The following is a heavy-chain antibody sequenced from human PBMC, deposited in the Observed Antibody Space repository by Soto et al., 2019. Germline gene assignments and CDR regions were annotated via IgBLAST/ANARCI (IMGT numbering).Heavy chain of an antibody. CDR2: INPSGGST. D-gene: IGHD2-2*02. CDR1: GYTFTSYY. Sequence: ASVKVSCKASGYTFTSYYMHWVRQAPGQGLEWMGIINPSGGSTSYAQKFQGRVTMTRDTSTSTVYMELSSLRSEDTAVYYCARGMSTGYCSSTSCYTRTGPRNWCDPWGQGTLVTVAS. CDR3: ARGMSTGYCSSTSCYTRTGPRNWCDP. J-gene: IGHJ5*02. V-gene: IGHV1-46*01.